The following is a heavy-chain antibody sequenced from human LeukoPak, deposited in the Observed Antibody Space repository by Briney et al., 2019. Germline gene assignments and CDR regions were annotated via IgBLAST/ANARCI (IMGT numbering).Heavy chain of an antibody. D-gene: IGHD5-12*01. CDR3: ARAGGVRIVATMKLDY. CDR2: IYYSGST. J-gene: IGHJ4*02. Sequence: SETLSLTCTVSGGSISSSSYYWGWIRQPPGKGLEWIGSIYYSGSTYYNPSLKSRVTISVDTSKNQFSLKLSSATAADTAVYYCARAGGVRIVATMKLDYWGQGTLVTVSS. CDR1: GGSISSSSYY. V-gene: IGHV4-39*07.